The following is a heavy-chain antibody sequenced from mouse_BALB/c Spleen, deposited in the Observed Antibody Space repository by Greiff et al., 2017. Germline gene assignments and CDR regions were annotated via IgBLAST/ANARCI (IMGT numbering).Heavy chain of an antibody. CDR1: GFTFSSYA. J-gene: IGHJ2*01. D-gene: IGHD2-4*01. CDR3: ARGDYDEFYYFDY. Sequence: EVQGVESGGGLVKPGGSLKLSCAASGFTFSSYAMSWVRQTPEKRLEWVATISSGGSYTYYPDSVKGRFTISRDNAKNTLYLQMSSLRSEDTAMYYCARGDYDEFYYFDYWGQGTTLTVSS. CDR2: ISSGGSYT. V-gene: IGHV5-9-3*01.